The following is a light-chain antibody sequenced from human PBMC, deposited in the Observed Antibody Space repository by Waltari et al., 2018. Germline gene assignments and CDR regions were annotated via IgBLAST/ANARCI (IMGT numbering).Light chain of an antibody. CDR3: QHYHTVSGS. CDR2: GAS. V-gene: IGKV1-5*03. CDR1: QTINNW. J-gene: IGKJ1*01. Sequence: DIQMTQSPSTLSASVGDKVTITCRASQTINNWLAWYQLKPGKAPKRLIYGASTLDSGVPSRFTGSQSETDFTLTISSLQPDDFATYYCQHYHTVSGSFGQGTKVEVK.